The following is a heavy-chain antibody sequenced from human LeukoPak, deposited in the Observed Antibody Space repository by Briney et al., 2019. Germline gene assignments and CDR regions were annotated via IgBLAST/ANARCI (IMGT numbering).Heavy chain of an antibody. J-gene: IGHJ6*03. CDR3: ARGTKYCSGGSCYFGISYYYYYMDV. V-gene: IGHV1-8*03. D-gene: IGHD2-15*01. CDR2: MNPNSGNT. CDR1: GYTFTSYD. Sequence: ASVKVSCKASGYTFTSYDINWVRQATGQGLEWMGWMNPNSGNTGYAQKFQGRVTITRNTSISTAYMELSSLRSEDTAVYYCARGTKYCSGGSCYFGISYYYYYMDVWGKGTTVTISS.